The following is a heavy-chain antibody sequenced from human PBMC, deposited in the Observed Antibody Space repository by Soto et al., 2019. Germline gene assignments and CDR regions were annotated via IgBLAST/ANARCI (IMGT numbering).Heavy chain of an antibody. CDR1: GGSISSSNW. J-gene: IGHJ6*01. CDR3: ASAGLSSWNYFYYGMDV. Sequence: QVQLQESGPGLVKPSGTLSLICAVSGGSISSSNWWSWVRQPPGKGLEWIGEIYHSGSTNYNPSLKSRVNLSVDKSKNRFSLNLTSVPAAATAVYYCASAGLSSWNYFYYGMDVWGQGTTVTVSS. V-gene: IGHV4-4*02. D-gene: IGHD2-15*01. CDR2: IYHSGST.